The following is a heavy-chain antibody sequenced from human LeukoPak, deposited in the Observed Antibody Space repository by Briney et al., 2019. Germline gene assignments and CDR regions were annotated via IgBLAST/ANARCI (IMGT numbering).Heavy chain of an antibody. D-gene: IGHD5-18*01. J-gene: IGHJ5*02. CDR3: ARDPDSSADAWFDP. V-gene: IGHV3-30-3*01. Sequence: GGSLRLSCAASGFTFSSYAMHWVRQAPGKGLEWVAVISYDGSNKYYADSVKGRFTISRDNSKNTLYLQMNSLRAEDTAVYYCARDPDSSADAWFDPWGQGTLVTVSS. CDR2: ISYDGSNK. CDR1: GFTFSSYA.